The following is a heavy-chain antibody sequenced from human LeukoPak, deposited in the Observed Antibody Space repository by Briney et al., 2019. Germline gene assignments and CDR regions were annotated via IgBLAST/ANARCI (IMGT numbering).Heavy chain of an antibody. D-gene: IGHD7-27*01. Sequence: SETLSLTCGVYGGSFSGYLWTWIRQSPGQGLEWIGEISSGGNSNENPSLKSRVSISVDTSKSQFSLKLSSVTAADTAVYYCARRAWDYYYYMDVWGKGTTVTVSS. CDR1: GGSFSGYL. J-gene: IGHJ6*03. CDR3: ARRAWDYYYYMDV. CDR2: ISSGGNS. V-gene: IGHV4-34*01.